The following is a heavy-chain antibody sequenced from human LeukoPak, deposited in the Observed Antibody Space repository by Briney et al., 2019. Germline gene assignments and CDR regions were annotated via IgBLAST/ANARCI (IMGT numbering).Heavy chain of an antibody. Sequence: GGSLRLSCAASGFTFSTYVMSWVRQAPGKGLEWVSRINSDGSRTSYADSVKGRFTISRDNAKNTLYLQMNSLRAEDTAVYYCARAWQQAFDYWGQGTLVTVSS. CDR2: INSDGSRT. V-gene: IGHV3-74*01. D-gene: IGHD6-13*01. J-gene: IGHJ4*02. CDR1: GFTFSTYV. CDR3: ARAWQQAFDY.